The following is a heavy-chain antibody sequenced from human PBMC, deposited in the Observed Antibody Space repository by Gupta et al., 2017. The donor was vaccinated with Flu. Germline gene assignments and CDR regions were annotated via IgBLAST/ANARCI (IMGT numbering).Heavy chain of an antibody. CDR3: AKNVDASIVRPTLDS. V-gene: IGHV3-9*01. CDR1: GITFADYA. J-gene: IGHJ4*02. D-gene: IGHD1-26*01. Sequence: EVQLVESGGGLVQPGRSLRLSCAASGITFADYAMDGGRQARGKGLEWVSGIDWNSANIGYADSVKGRFTISRDNAKNSLFLQMDSLRAEDTALYYCAKNVDASIVRPTLDSWGQGTLVSVSS. CDR2: IDWNSANI.